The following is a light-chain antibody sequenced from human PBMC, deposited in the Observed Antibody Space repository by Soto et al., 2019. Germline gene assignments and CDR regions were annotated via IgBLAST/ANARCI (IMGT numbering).Light chain of an antibody. CDR2: GAS. Sequence: EIVLTQSPGTLSLSPGERATLSCRASQSVSSSYLAWYQQKPGQAPRLLIYGASSRATGIPDRFSGSGSRIDFTLTISRLEPEDFAVYYCQQYGSSPWITFGQGTRLEIK. CDR3: QQYGSSPWIT. J-gene: IGKJ5*01. CDR1: QSVSSSY. V-gene: IGKV3-20*01.